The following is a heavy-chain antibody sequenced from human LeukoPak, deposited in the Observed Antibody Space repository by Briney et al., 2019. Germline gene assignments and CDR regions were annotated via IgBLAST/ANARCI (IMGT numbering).Heavy chain of an antibody. D-gene: IGHD5-12*01. CDR1: GFTFSSYG. CDR3: AKVVSGYHFDY. CDR2: ISGSGGNT. V-gene: IGHV3-23*01. Sequence: PGGSLRLSCAASGFTFSSYGMSWVRRAPGKGPEWVSGISGSGGNTYYADSVKGRFTISRDNSQNTLYLQMNTLRAEDTAAYYCAKVVSGYHFDYWGQGTLVTVSS. J-gene: IGHJ4*02.